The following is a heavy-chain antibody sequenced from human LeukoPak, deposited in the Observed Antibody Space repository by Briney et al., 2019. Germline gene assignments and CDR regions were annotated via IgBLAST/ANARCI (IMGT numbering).Heavy chain of an antibody. V-gene: IGHV1-2*02. CDR3: ARTASCGSNCYYFFDY. Sequence: ASVKVSCKASGYTFTGNYIHWVRQAPGQDFEWMGWINPSSGGSNHAQTFQGRVAMTRDTSISTVYMELSSLGSDDTAIYYCARTASCGSNCYYFFDYWGQGALVTVSS. CDR1: GYTFTGNY. CDR2: INPSSGGS. J-gene: IGHJ4*02. D-gene: IGHD2-21*02.